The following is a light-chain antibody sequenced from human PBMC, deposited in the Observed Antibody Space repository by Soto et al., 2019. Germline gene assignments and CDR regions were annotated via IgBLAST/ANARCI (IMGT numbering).Light chain of an antibody. CDR2: DVS. J-gene: IGKJ1*01. Sequence: DIQVTQSPSTLSASVGDRVTITGRASQSISSWLAWYQQKPGKAPQLLIYDVSSLESGVPSRFSSSGSGTEFILTISSLQPEDFATYYCQQYDSYSEAFGQGTKVDIK. V-gene: IGKV1-5*01. CDR3: QQYDSYSEA. CDR1: QSISSW.